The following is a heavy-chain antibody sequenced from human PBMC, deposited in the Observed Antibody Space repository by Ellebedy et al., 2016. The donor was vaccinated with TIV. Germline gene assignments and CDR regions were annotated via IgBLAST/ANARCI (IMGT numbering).Heavy chain of an antibody. CDR3: AKDHTTVRTGSHY. D-gene: IGHD4-17*01. V-gene: IGHV3-23*01. CDR1: GFTFSSYA. CDR2: ISGGGGST. J-gene: IGHJ4*02. Sequence: PGGSLRLSCAASGFTFSSYAMSWVRQAPGKGLEWVSGISGGGGSTVYADSVKGRFTISRDNSKNTLYLQMNSLRAEDTAVYYCAKDHTTVRTGSHYWGQGTLVTVSS.